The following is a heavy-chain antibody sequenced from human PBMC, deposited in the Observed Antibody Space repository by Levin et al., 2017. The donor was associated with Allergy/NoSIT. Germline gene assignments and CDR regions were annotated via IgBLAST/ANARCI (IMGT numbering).Heavy chain of an antibody. CDR3: ATGEFVRARDWFDP. Sequence: SQTLSLTCTVSGVSIRSSTYYWGWIRQPPGQGLEWIGSIYYSGTTHYNPSLKSRLTISVDTSKNQFSLRLSSVTAADTAVYYCATGEFVRARDWFDPWGQGALVTVSS. D-gene: IGHD2-8*01. CDR2: IYYSGTT. J-gene: IGHJ5*02. CDR1: GVSIRSSTYY. V-gene: IGHV4-39*01.